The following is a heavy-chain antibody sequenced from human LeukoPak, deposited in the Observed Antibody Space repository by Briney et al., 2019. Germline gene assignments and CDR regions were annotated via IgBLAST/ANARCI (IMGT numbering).Heavy chain of an antibody. V-gene: IGHV3-23*01. J-gene: IGHJ3*02. CDR2: ISGSGGST. D-gene: IGHD2-15*01. CDR1: GFTFSSYA. Sequence: GGPLNLSCAPSGFTFSSYAWSWVRQAPGKGLEWVSAISGSGGSTYYADSVKGRLTISRDNSKNTLYLQMNSLRAEDTAVYYCANLQWSIGFDAFDIWGQGTMVTVSS. CDR3: ANLQWSIGFDAFDI.